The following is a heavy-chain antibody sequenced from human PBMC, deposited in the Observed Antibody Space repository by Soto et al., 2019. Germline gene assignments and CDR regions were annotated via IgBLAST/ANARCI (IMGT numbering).Heavy chain of an antibody. J-gene: IGHJ3*02. V-gene: IGHV4-39*07. CDR3: ARESTVVTLRTFDI. Sequence: SETLSLTCTVSGGSISSSSYYWGWIRQPPGKGLEWIGSIYYSGSTNYNPSLKSRVTMSVDTSKNQFSLKLSSVTAADTAVYYCARESTVVTLRTFDIWGQGTMVTVS. CDR1: GGSISSSSYY. D-gene: IGHD2-21*02. CDR2: IYYSGST.